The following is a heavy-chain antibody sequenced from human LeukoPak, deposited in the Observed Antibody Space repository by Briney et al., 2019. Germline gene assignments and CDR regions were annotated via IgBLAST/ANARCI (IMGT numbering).Heavy chain of an antibody. D-gene: IGHD1-1*01. Sequence: GGSLRLSCAASGFTFRSYSMHWVRQAPGKGLEWVAVIWYDGSNKYYTDSVKGRFTISRDNSKNTLFLQMNSLRAEDTAVYYCASVGTTNYFDYWGQGTLVTVSS. CDR1: GFTFRSYS. CDR3: ASVGTTNYFDY. J-gene: IGHJ4*02. V-gene: IGHV3-33*01. CDR2: IWYDGSNK.